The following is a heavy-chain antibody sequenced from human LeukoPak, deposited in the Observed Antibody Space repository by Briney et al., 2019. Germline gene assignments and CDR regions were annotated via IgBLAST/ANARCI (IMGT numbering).Heavy chain of an antibody. CDR2: IYYSGST. D-gene: IGHD3-9*01. Sequence: SETLSLTCTVSGGSISSYYWSWIRQPPGKGLEWIGYIYYSGSTNYNPSLKSRVSTSVDTSKKQFSLKLSSVTAADTAVYYCARTYYDILTGYYKSPAYYFDYWGQGTLVTVSS. V-gene: IGHV4-59*01. CDR1: GGSISSYY. J-gene: IGHJ4*02. CDR3: ARTYYDILTGYYKSPAYYFDY.